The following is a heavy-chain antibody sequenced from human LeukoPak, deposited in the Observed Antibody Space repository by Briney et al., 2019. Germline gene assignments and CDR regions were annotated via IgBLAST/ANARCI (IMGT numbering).Heavy chain of an antibody. Sequence: PSETLSLTCTVSGGSISSGSYYWSWIRQPAGKGLEWIGRIYTSGSTNYNPSLKSRVTISVDTSKNQFSLKLSSVTAADTAVYYCARGATGGIYFDYWGQGTLVTVSS. CDR1: GGSISSGSYY. CDR2: IYTSGST. D-gene: IGHD3-16*01. V-gene: IGHV4-61*02. J-gene: IGHJ4*02. CDR3: ARGATGGIYFDY.